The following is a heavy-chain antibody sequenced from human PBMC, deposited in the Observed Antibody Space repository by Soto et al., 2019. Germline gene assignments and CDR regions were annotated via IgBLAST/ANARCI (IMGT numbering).Heavy chain of an antibody. Sequence: QLQLQGSGSGLVKPSQTLSLTCAVSGGSISSGGYSWSWIRQPPGKGLEWIGYIYHSGSTYYNPSLKGRVTISVDRSKNQFSLKLSSVTAADTAVYYCARDGMGGVTTARTYWYFDLWGRGTLVTVSS. V-gene: IGHV4-30-2*01. CDR2: IYHSGST. CDR3: ARDGMGGVTTARTYWYFDL. J-gene: IGHJ2*01. D-gene: IGHD4-17*01. CDR1: GGSISSGGYS.